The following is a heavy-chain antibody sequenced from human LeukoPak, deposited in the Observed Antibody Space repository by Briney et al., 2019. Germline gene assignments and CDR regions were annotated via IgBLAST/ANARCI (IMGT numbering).Heavy chain of an antibody. CDR3: AKVRYSSGGYYFDY. V-gene: IGHV3-23*01. D-gene: IGHD6-19*01. CDR1: GFRFSSYA. Sequence: PGGSLRLACAASGFRFSSYAMSWVRQAPGKGLEWVSAISGSGVSTYYADSVKGRFTVSRDNSKNTLYLQMNSLRAEDTAVYYCAKVRYSSGGYYFDYWGQGTLVTVSS. J-gene: IGHJ4*02. CDR2: ISGSGVST.